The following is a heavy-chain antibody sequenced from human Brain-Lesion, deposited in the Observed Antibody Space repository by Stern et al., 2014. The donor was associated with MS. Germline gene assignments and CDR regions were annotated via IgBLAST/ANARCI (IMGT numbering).Heavy chain of an antibody. D-gene: IGHD2-21*01. CDR2: ISASGTT. V-gene: IGHV4-61*02. J-gene: IGHJ6*02. CDR1: GGSIKSGSHY. CDR3: ARESRQLIVIQYYSYGMDV. Sequence: QVQLQQSGPGLVKPSQTLSLTCTVSGGSIKSGSHYWNWIRQPAGKGLEWIGLISASGTTDFNPSLRSRVTMSIDTSNNQFSLKLYSGTAADTAVYYCARESRQLIVIQYYSYGMDVWGQGTTVTVSS.